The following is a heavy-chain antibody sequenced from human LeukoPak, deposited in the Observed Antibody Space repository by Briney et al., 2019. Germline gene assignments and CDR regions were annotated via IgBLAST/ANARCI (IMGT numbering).Heavy chain of an antibody. CDR1: GYTFTAYY. CDR2: INPNSGGT. Sequence: GASVKVSCKASGYTFTAYYMHWVRQAPGQGLEWMGWINPNSGGTNYAQKFQGRVTMTRDTSIITAYMELSGLTSDDTAVYYCASAYGDYGCFDPWGQGTLVTVSS. J-gene: IGHJ5*02. D-gene: IGHD4-17*01. V-gene: IGHV1-2*02. CDR3: ASAYGDYGCFDP.